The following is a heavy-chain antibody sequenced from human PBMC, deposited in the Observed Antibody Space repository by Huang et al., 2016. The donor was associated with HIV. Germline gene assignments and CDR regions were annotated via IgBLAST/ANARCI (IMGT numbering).Heavy chain of an antibody. Sequence: QVQLVESGGGVVQPGGSLRLSCAVSGFTFSDYGMNWVHQSPGKVPEWVVIVRRDGIDQYYIDAMNSRFTISRDNSKNWLYLQMNSLRVDDTALYYWASIAPPTMIKAFDVWGQGTMVTVS. J-gene: IGHJ3*01. CDR2: VRRDGIDQ. CDR1: GFTFSDYG. CDR3: ASIAPPTMIKAFDV. D-gene: IGHD3-22*01. V-gene: IGHV3-30*02.